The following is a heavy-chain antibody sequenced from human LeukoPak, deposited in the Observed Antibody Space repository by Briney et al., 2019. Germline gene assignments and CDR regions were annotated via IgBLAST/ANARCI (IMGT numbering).Heavy chain of an antibody. Sequence: GASVKVSCKASGYTFTGYYMHWVRQAPGQGLEWMGWINPNSGGTNYAQKFQGRVTMTRDTSISTVYMELSRLRSDDTAVYYCAREGTYYYYHMDVWGKGTTVTVSS. J-gene: IGHJ6*03. CDR3: AREGTYYYYHMDV. D-gene: IGHD1-1*01. CDR1: GYTFTGYY. CDR2: INPNSGGT. V-gene: IGHV1-2*02.